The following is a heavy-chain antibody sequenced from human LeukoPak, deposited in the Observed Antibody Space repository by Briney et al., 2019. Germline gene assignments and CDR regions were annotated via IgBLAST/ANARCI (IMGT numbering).Heavy chain of an antibody. CDR1: GFTFSSYS. V-gene: IGHV3-21*01. CDR3: ARDLYYDSSGPHPHYYYYGMDV. CDR2: ISSSSSYI. J-gene: IGHJ6*02. D-gene: IGHD3-22*01. Sequence: GGSLRLSCAASGFTFSSYSMNWVRQAPGKGLEWVSSISSSSSYIYYADSVKGRFTISRDNAKNSLYLQMNSLRAEDTAVYYCARDLYYDSSGPHPHYYYYGMDVWGQGTTVTVSS.